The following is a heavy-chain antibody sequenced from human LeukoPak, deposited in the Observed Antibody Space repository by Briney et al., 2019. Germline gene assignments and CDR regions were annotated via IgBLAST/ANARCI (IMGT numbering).Heavy chain of an antibody. J-gene: IGHJ4*02. Sequence: SETLSLTCTVSGGSISSYYWSWIRQPPGKGLEWIGRIYTSGSTNYNPSLKSRVTISVDTSKNQFSLKLSSVTAADTAVYYCARENDFWSGYYYWGQGTLVTVSS. CDR1: GGSISSYY. CDR2: IYTSGST. V-gene: IGHV4-4*08. D-gene: IGHD3-3*01. CDR3: ARENDFWSGYYY.